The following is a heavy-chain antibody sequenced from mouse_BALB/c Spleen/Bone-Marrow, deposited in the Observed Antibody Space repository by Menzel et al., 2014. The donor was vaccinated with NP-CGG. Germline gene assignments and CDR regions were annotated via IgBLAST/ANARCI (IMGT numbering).Heavy chain of an antibody. D-gene: IGHD2-4*01. CDR3: ALYYDSDVGY. J-gene: IGHJ2*01. CDR2: IDPANGNT. Sequence: VQLQQSGAELVKPGASVKLSCTASGFNIKDTYMHWVKQRPEQGLEWIGRIDPANGNTKYDPKFQGKAAITADTSSNTAYLQLSSLTSEDTAVYYCALYYDSDVGYRGQGTTRTGSS. V-gene: IGHV14-3*02. CDR1: GFNIKDTY.